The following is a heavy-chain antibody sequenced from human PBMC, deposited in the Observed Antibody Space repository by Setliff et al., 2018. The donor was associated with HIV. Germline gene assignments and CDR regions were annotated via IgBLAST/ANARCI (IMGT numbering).Heavy chain of an antibody. D-gene: IGHD1-26*01. CDR1: GDSINSYY. V-gene: IGHV4-59*06. CDR3: ARGGSGSPFDY. CDR2: IYYSGST. J-gene: IGHJ4*02. Sequence: PSETLSLTCNVSGDSINSYYWSWIRQPPGKGLEWIGYIYYSGSTYYNPSLKSRVTISVDTSKNQFSLKLSSVTAADTAVYYCARGGSGSPFDYWGQGTLVTVSS.